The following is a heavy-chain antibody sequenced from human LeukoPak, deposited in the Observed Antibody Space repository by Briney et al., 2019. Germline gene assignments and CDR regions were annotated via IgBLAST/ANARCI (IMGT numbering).Heavy chain of an antibody. D-gene: IGHD3-16*02. CDR1: GGSFSGYY. Sequence: SVTLSLTCAVYGGSFSGYYWSWIRQPPGKGLEWIGEINHSGSTNYNPSLKSRVTISVDTSKNQFSLKLSSVTAADTAVYYCARAWGVLGSYRYPSYYWVQGTLVTVSS. J-gene: IGHJ4*02. CDR2: INHSGST. V-gene: IGHV4-34*01. CDR3: ARAWGVLGSYRYPSYY.